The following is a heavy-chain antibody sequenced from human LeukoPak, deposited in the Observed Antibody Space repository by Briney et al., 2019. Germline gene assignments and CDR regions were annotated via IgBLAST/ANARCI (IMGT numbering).Heavy chain of an antibody. D-gene: IGHD2-8*01. Sequence: GGSLRLSCAASGFTFDDYAMHWVRQAPGKGLEWVSGISWNSGSIGYADSVKGRFTISRDNAKNSLYLQMNSLRAKDTALYYCAKDIVLMVYAAGFDIWGQGTMVTVSS. V-gene: IGHV3-9*01. CDR3: AKDIVLMVYAAGFDI. CDR1: GFTFDDYA. J-gene: IGHJ3*02. CDR2: ISWNSGSI.